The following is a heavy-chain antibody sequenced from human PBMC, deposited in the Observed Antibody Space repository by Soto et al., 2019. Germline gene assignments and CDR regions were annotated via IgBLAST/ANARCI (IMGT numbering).Heavy chain of an antibody. CDR2: ISGSGGST. J-gene: IGHJ4*02. V-gene: IGHV3-23*01. CDR1: GFTFSSYA. Sequence: GGSLRLSCAASGFTFSSYAMSWVRQAPGKGLEWVSAISGSGGSTYYADSVKGRFTISRDNSKNTLYLQMNSLGAEDTAVYYCATDYDYIWGSPGRFDYWGQGTLVTVSS. CDR3: ATDYDYIWGSPGRFDY. D-gene: IGHD3-16*01.